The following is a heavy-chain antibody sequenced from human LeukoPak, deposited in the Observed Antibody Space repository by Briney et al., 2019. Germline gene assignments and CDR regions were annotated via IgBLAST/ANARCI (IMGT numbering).Heavy chain of an antibody. V-gene: IGHV4-59*01. CDR1: GGSISSYY. CDR3: ASSMISSVYYYYMDV. J-gene: IGHJ6*03. CDR2: IYYSGST. Sequence: PSETLSLTCTVSGGSISSYYWSWIRQPPGKGLEWIGYIYYSGSTNYNPSLKSRVTISVDTSKNQFSLKLSSVTAADTAVYYCASSMISSVYYYYMDVWDKGTTVTVSS. D-gene: IGHD3-22*01.